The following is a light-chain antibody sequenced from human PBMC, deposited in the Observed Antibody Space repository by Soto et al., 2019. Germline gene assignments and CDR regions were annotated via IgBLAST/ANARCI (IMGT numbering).Light chain of an antibody. J-gene: IGKJ1*01. V-gene: IGKV1-5*03. CDR1: QSISSW. Sequence: DIQMTQSPSTLSASVGDRVTITCRASQSISSWLAWYQQKPWKAPKLLIYKASSLESGVPSRFSGSGSGTEFTLTISSLQPDDFATYYCQQYNSYWWTFGQGTKVEIK. CDR3: QQYNSYWWT. CDR2: KAS.